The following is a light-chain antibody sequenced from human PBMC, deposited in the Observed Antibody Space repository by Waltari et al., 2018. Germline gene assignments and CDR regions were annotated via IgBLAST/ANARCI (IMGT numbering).Light chain of an antibody. V-gene: IGLV2-14*03. Sequence: QSALTQPASVSGSPGQSITISCTGTDSDIVPYNYVSWYQHHPGRAPQLIIYGVSDRPSGVSNRFSGSKSGHTASLTISGLQAEDEADYYCSSFTRSRTWLFGGGTKVTVL. J-gene: IGLJ3*02. CDR1: DSDIVPYNY. CDR2: GVS. CDR3: SSFTRSRTWL.